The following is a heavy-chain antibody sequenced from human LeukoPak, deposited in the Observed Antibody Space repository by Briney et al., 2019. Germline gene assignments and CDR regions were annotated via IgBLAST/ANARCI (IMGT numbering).Heavy chain of an antibody. CDR2: ISGSGGST. J-gene: IGHJ4*02. D-gene: IGHD3-9*01. CDR1: GFTFSSYA. Sequence: GGSLRLSCAASGFTFSSYAMRWVRQAPGKGLEWVSAISGSGGSTYYADSVKGRFTISRDNSKNTLYLQMNSLRAEDTAVYYCAKDGDLLTCYYNDRVFHDYWGQGTLVTVSS. V-gene: IGHV3-23*01. CDR3: AKDGDLLTCYYNDRVFHDY.